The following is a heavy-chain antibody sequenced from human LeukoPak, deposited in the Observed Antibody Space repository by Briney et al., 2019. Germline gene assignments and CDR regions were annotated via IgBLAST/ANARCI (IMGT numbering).Heavy chain of an antibody. CDR1: GYTFTSYD. CDR2: MNPNSGNT. V-gene: IGHV1-8*01. Sequence: GASVKVSCKASGYTFTSYDINWVRQATGQGLEWMGWMNPNSGNTGYAQKFQGRVTMTRNTSISTAYMELSSLRSEDTAVYYCYIRRIDILTALDAFDIWGQGTMVTVSS. J-gene: IGHJ3*02. CDR3: YIRRIDILTALDAFDI. D-gene: IGHD3-9*01.